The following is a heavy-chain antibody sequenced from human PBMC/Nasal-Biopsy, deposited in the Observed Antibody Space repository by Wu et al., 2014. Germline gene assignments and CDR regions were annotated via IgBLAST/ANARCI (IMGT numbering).Heavy chain of an antibody. Sequence: LVKPTGESHADLHLLWVLTRHSWSECGLDPSAPRNGRRQWLALIYWDDDKRYSPSLQSRLTLTKDTSKNQVVLTMTNMDPVDTATYYCAHGDSMPVAGYYHHFMDVWGTGTTVTVSS. CDR2: IYWDDDK. J-gene: IGHJ6*03. CDR1: VLTRHSWSE. D-gene: IGHD6-19*01. CDR3: AHGDSMPVAGYYHHFMDV. V-gene: IGHV2-5*02.